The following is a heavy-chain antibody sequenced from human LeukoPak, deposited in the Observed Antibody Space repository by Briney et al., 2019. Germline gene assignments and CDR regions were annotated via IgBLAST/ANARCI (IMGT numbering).Heavy chain of an antibody. CDR1: GGSFSGYY. D-gene: IGHD6-6*01. V-gene: IGHV4-34*01. CDR3: ARSASSSSRSAFDI. J-gene: IGHJ3*02. Sequence: SETLSLTCAVYGGSFSGYYWSWIRQPPGKGLEWIGEINHSGSTNYNPSLKSRVTISIDTSKKQFSLKLSSVTAADTAFYYCARSASSSSRSAFDIWGQGTMVTVSS. CDR2: INHSGST.